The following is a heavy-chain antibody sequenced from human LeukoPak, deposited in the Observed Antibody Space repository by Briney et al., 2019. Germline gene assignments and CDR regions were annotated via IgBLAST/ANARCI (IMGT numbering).Heavy chain of an antibody. CDR2: ITWNSGSI. D-gene: IGHD3-10*01. J-gene: IGHJ4*02. CDR1: GFTFDNRA. Sequence: GGSLRLSCAASGFTFDNRAMHWVRQAPGKGLEWVSGITWNSGSIDYADSVKGRFTISRDNAKNSLYLQMNSLRPEDMALYYCAKSGSYSSPYYFDYWGQGTLVTVSS. V-gene: IGHV3-9*03. CDR3: AKSGSYSSPYYFDY.